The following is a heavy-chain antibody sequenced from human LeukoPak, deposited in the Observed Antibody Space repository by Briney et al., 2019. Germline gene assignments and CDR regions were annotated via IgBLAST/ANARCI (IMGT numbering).Heavy chain of an antibody. CDR2: IKQDGSEK. CDR3: AKGRKGCSSTNCYGNFDY. D-gene: IGHD2-2*01. J-gene: IGHJ4*02. Sequence: GGSLRLSCAASGFTFSSYWMSWVRQAPGKGLEWVANIKQDGSEKYYVDSVKGRFTISRDNSKNSLYLQMNSLRTEDTALYYCAKGRKGCSSTNCYGNFDYWGQGTLVTVSS. CDR1: GFTFSSYW. V-gene: IGHV3-7*05.